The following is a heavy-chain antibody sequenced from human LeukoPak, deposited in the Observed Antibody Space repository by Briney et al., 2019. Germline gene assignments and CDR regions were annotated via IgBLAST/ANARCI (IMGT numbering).Heavy chain of an antibody. V-gene: IGHV4-59*12. J-gene: IGHJ5*02. CDR3: ARGQGYDFWSGNLNWFDP. D-gene: IGHD3-3*01. CDR2: IYYSGST. CDR1: GGSISSYY. Sequence: SETLSLTXTVSGGSISSYYWSWIRQPPGKGLEWIGYIYYSGSTNYNPSLKSRVTISVDTSKNQFSLKLSSVTAADTAVYYCARGQGYDFWSGNLNWFDPWGQGTLVTVSS.